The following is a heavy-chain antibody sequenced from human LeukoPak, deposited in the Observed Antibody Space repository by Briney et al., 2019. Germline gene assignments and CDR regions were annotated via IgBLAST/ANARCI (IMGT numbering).Heavy chain of an antibody. Sequence: ASVKVSCKASGYTFTGYYMHWVRQAPGQGLEWMGWINPNSGGTNYAQKFQGRVTMTRDTSISTVYMELSRLRSDDTAVYYCATPERGYSGYDFGSWGQGTLVTVSS. J-gene: IGHJ4*02. CDR1: GYTFTGYY. V-gene: IGHV1-2*02. D-gene: IGHD5-12*01. CDR3: ATPERGYSGYDFGS. CDR2: INPNSGGT.